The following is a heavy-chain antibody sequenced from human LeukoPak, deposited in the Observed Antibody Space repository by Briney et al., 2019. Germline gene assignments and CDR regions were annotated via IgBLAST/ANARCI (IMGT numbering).Heavy chain of an antibody. CDR1: RYTFTGYY. V-gene: IGHV1-2*02. CDR2: INPNSGGT. D-gene: IGHD2-15*01. CDR3: ARDAYVVVVAATHGWFDS. Sequence: ASVKVSCKASRYTFTGYYMHWVRQAPGQGLEWMGWINPNSGGTNYAQKFQGRVTMTRDTSVSTAYMELSRLRSDDTAVYYCARDAYVVVVAATHGWFDSWGQGTLVTVSS. J-gene: IGHJ5*01.